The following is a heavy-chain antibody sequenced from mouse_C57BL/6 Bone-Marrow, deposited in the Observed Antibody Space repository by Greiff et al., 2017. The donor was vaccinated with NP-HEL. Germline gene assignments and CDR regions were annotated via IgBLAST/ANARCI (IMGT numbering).Heavy chain of an antibody. Sequence: EVQLQQSGPELVKPGASVKISCKASGYTFTDYYMNWVKQSHGKSLEWIGDINHNNGGTSYNQKFKGKATLTVDKSSSTAYMELRSLTSDDSAVYYFARTLFDYWGQGTTLTVSS. CDR3: ARTLFDY. CDR1: GYTFTDYY. V-gene: IGHV1-26*01. J-gene: IGHJ2*01. CDR2: INHNNGGT.